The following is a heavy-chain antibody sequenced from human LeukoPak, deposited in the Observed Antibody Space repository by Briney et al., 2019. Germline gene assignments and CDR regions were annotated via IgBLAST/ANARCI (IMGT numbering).Heavy chain of an antibody. D-gene: IGHD3-22*01. Sequence: ASVKVSCKASGGTFSSYAISWVRQAPGQGLEWMGRIIPILGIANYAQKFQGRVTITADKSTSTAYMELSSLRSEDTAVYYCARGDSSGYYVSVYWGQGTLVTVSS. CDR2: IIPILGIA. J-gene: IGHJ4*02. CDR3: ARGDSSGYYVSVY. CDR1: GGTFSSYA. V-gene: IGHV1-69*04.